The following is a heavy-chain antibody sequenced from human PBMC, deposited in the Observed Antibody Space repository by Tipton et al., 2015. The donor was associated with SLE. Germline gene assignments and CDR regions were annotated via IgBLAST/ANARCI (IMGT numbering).Heavy chain of an antibody. CDR3: TRHYGGSSTH. CDR1: GGSISSSSYN. D-gene: IGHD4-23*01. Sequence: TLSLTCSVSGGSISSSSYNWGWIRQAPGKGLEWIGSVFYTGSTNYNPSLSSRVTISVDTSKNQFSLILSSVTAADTAVYYCTRHYGGSSTHWGQGSLVTVSS. J-gene: IGHJ4*02. CDR2: VFYTGST. V-gene: IGHV4-39*01.